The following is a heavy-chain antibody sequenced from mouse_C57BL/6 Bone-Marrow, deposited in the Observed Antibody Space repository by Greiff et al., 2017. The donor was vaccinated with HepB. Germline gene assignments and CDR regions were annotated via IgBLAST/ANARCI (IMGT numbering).Heavy chain of an antibody. J-gene: IGHJ3*01. D-gene: IGHD2-2*01. CDR1: GYTFTSYT. CDR2: INPSSGYT. Sequence: VQLQQSGAELARPGASVKMSCKASGYTFTSYTMHWVKQSPGQGLEWIGYINPSSGYTKYNQKFKDKATLTADKSSSTAYMQQSSLTSEDSAFYYCARCDGYGKSFAYWGQGTLVTVAA. CDR3: ARCDGYGKSFAY. V-gene: IGHV1-4*01.